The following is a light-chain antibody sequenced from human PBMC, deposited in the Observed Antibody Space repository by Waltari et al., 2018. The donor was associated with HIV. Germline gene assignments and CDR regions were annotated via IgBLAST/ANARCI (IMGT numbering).Light chain of an antibody. CDR2: GNS. V-gene: IGLV1-40*01. CDR3: QSYDSSLSGYV. Sequence: QSVLTQPPSVSGAPGQRVTISCTGSSSNLGAGHDVHWYQQLPGTAPKLLIYGNSNRPSGVPDRFSGSKSGTSASLAITGLQAEDEADYYCQSYDSSLSGYVFGTGTKVTVL. CDR1: SSNLGAGHD. J-gene: IGLJ1*01.